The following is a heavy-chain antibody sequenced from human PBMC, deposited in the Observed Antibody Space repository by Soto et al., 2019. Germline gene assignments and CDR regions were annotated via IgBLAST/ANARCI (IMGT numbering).Heavy chain of an antibody. CDR1: GFTFSPYW. CDR2: IKDDGGDE. D-gene: IGHD6-19*01. V-gene: IGHV3-7*05. CDR3: AGGSGWISDT. Sequence: EVQLVESGGGLVQPGGSLRLSCAASGFTFSPYWMSWVRQAPGKGLEWVAIIKDDGGDELYLEAVRGRFTISRDNATKSLYLAMDSLRVEDTAVYYCAGGSGWISDTWGQGTLVTVSS. J-gene: IGHJ5*02.